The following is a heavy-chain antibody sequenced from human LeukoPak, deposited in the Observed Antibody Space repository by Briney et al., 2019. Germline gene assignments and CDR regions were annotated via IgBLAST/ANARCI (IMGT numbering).Heavy chain of an antibody. D-gene: IGHD1-26*01. V-gene: IGHV3-73*01. J-gene: IGHJ4*02. CDR1: GFTFSDSS. CDR3: TRQRPQTGSLDY. CDR2: VRDKTNSYAT. Sequence: GGSLKLSCAASGFTFSDSSMHWVRQASGKGLEWVGRVRDKTNSYATGYGESVKGRFTISRDDSKNAAYLEMSSLRVEDTAVYYCTRQRPQTGSLDYWGQGALVTVSS.